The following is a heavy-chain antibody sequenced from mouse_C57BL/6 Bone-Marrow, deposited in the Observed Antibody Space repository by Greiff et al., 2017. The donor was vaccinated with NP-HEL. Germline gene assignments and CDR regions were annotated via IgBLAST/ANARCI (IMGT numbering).Heavy chain of an antibody. CDR3: ADGYYDY. CDR1: GYTFTSYW. V-gene: IGHV1-7*01. CDR2: INPSSGYT. D-gene: IGHD2-3*01. J-gene: IGHJ2*01. Sequence: VQLQQPGAELVKPGASVKVSCKASGYTFTSYWMHWVKQRPGQGLEWIGYINPSSGYTKYNQKFKDKATLTADKSSSTAYMQLSSLTSEDSAVYYCADGYYDYWGQGTTLTVSS.